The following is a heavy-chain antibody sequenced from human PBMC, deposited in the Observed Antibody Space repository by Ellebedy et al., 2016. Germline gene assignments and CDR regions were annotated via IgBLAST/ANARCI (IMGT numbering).Heavy chain of an antibody. Sequence: GGSLRLSCVVSGFSVSTNYLSWVRQAPGKGLEWVSVMYAGGTIHYADSVKGGFTISRDNSKNTLYLQMNSLRAEDTAVYYCARGNTIPGPEPLDYWGQGTLITVSS. D-gene: IGHD1-14*01. V-gene: IGHV3-66*01. CDR2: MYAGGTI. J-gene: IGHJ4*02. CDR1: GFSVSTNY. CDR3: ARGNTIPGPEPLDY.